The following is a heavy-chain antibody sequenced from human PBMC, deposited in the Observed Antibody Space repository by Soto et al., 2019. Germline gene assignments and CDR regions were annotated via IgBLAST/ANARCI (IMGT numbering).Heavy chain of an antibody. J-gene: IGHJ5*02. CDR1: GFTFSSYS. V-gene: IGHV3-21*01. CDR2: ISSSSSYI. Sequence: PGGSLRLSCAASGFTFSSYSMNWVRQAPGKGLEWVSSISSSSSYIYYADSVKGRFTISRDNAKNSLYLQMNSLRAEDTAVYYCARDAFYGSGSYLIWFDPWGQGTLVTVS. D-gene: IGHD3-10*01. CDR3: ARDAFYGSGSYLIWFDP.